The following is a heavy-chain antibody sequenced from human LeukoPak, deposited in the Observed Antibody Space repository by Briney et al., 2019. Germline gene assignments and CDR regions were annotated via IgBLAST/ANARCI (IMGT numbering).Heavy chain of an antibody. Sequence: GGSLRLSCAASGFTFSSYSMSWVRQAPGKGLEWVSAISGSGGSTYYADSVKGRFTISRDTSRNTVYLQLNTLRGEDTAVYYCARAGYYCGGDCPLGFEYWGPGTLVTVSS. CDR2: ISGSGGST. CDR3: ARAGYYCGGDCPLGFEY. J-gene: IGHJ4*02. CDR1: GFTFSSYS. V-gene: IGHV3-23*01. D-gene: IGHD2-21*02.